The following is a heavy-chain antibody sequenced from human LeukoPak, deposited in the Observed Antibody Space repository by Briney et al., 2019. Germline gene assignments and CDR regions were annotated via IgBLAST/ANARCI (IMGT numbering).Heavy chain of an antibody. Sequence: PSGRSLRLSCAASGFTFSSYAMHWVRQAPGKGLEWVAVISYDGSNKYYADSVKGRFTISRDNSKNTLYLQMNSLRAEDTAVYYCAKDQPLQPQEVVSVPDYWGQGTLVTVSS. J-gene: IGHJ4*02. V-gene: IGHV3-30-3*01. CDR2: ISYDGSNK. D-gene: IGHD3-22*01. CDR1: GFTFSSYA. CDR3: AKDQPLQPQEVVSVPDY.